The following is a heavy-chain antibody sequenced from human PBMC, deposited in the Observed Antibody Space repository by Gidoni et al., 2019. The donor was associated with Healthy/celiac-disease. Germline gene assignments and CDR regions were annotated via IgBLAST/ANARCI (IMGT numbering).Heavy chain of an antibody. Sequence: EVQLLESGGGLVQPGGSLRLSCAASGFTFSSYAMSWVRQAPGKGLEWVSAISGSGGSTYYADSVKGRFTISRDNSKNTLYLQMNSLRAEDTAVYYCAKAGLRFLEWLTPFDPWGQGTLVTVSS. CDR1: GFTFSSYA. V-gene: IGHV3-23*01. CDR3: AKAGLRFLEWLTPFDP. D-gene: IGHD3-3*01. CDR2: ISGSGGST. J-gene: IGHJ5*02.